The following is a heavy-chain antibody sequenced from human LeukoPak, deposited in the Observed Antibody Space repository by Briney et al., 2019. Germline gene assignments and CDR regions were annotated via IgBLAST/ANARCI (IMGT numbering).Heavy chain of an antibody. CDR2: MYYSGST. CDR3: ARLYGGNRSFDY. Sequence: SETLSLTCTVSGVSISSSSYDWGWLRQRPGKGREWIGYMYYSGSTNYNPSLKRRITIPVDTYKNQFAQKLSSVTAADTAVYYSARLYGGNRSFDYWGQGTLVTVSS. D-gene: IGHD4-23*01. J-gene: IGHJ4*02. CDR1: GVSISSSSYD. V-gene: IGHV4-61*05.